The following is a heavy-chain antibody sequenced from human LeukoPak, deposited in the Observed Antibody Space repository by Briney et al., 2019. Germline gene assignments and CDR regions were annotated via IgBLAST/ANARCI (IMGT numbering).Heavy chain of an antibody. V-gene: IGHV4-61*02. CDR2: IYTSGST. CDR1: GGSISSGSYY. CDR3: ARDPYYDSSGYLNP. D-gene: IGHD3-22*01. J-gene: IGHJ5*02. Sequence: SETLSLTCTVSGGSISSGSYYWSWIRQPAGKGLEWIGRIYTSGSTNYNPSLKSRVTISVDTSKNQFSLKLSPVTAADTAVYYCARDPYYDSSGYLNPWGQGTLVTVSS.